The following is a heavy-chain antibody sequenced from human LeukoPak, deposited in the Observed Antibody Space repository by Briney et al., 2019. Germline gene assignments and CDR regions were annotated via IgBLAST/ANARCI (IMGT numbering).Heavy chain of an antibody. V-gene: IGHV3-66*01. D-gene: IGHD1-26*01. CDR3: AREWGGRPLGWFDP. CDR1: GFTLSSNY. CDR2: VCIGGST. Sequence: GRSPRLSPAPSGFTLSSNYMSCVRHAPRKGLEWVWVVCIGGSTYYADSVKGRFTISIYISTNTLYLQMNIRRAEDAAVYYCAREWGGRPLGWFDPWGQGTLVTVSS. J-gene: IGHJ5*02.